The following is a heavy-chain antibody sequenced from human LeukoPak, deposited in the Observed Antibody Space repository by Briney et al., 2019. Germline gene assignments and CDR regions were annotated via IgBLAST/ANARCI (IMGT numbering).Heavy chain of an antibody. J-gene: IGHJ4*02. CDR1: GFTFSSYE. CDR3: ARISSLAVAGIN. Sequence: GGSLRLSCAASGFTFSSYEMNWVRQAPGKGLEWVSYISSSGSTIYYADSVKGRFTISRDNAKNSLYLQMNSLRAEDTAVYYCARISSLAVAGINWGQGALVTVSS. V-gene: IGHV3-48*03. D-gene: IGHD6-19*01. CDR2: ISSSGSTI.